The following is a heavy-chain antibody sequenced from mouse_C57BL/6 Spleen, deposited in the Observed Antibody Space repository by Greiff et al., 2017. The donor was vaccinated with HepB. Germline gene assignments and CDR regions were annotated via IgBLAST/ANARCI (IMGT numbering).Heavy chain of an antibody. J-gene: IGHJ4*01. CDR1: GFSLTSYG. V-gene: IGHV2-2*01. CDR3: ARDDDDDATTLYYYAMDY. CDR2: IWSGGST. D-gene: IGHD2-4*01. Sequence: QVQLKQSGPGLVQPSQRLSITCTVSGFSLTSYGVHWVRQSPGKGLEWLGVIWSGGSTDYNAAFISRLSISKDNSKSQVFFKMNSLQADDTAIYYCARDDDDDATTLYYYAMDYWGQGTSVTVSS.